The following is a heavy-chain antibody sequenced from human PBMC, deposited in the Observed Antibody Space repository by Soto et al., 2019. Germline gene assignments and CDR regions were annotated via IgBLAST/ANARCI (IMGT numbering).Heavy chain of an antibody. CDR1: GFTFSTFW. J-gene: IGHJ5*02. CDR3: ATVATNSYNWLDP. Sequence: EVQLVESGGTLVQPGGSLRLSCAASGFTFSTFWMHWVRQAPGKGLVWVSRINTDGSNTTYAASLKGRFTISRDNAKNTVYLQMDSLRAEDTAVYYCATVATNSYNWLDPWGQGTLVTVSS. V-gene: IGHV3-74*01. D-gene: IGHD5-12*01. CDR2: INTDGSNT.